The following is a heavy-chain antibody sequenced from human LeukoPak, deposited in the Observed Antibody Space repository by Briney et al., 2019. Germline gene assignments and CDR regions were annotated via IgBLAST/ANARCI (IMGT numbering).Heavy chain of an antibody. V-gene: IGHV3-53*01. CDR3: ARKGYSAYEPDWYFDL. CDR2: IYTGAGR. J-gene: IGHJ2*01. D-gene: IGHD5-12*01. Sequence: PGGSLRLSCAASGFTVSDNYTSWVRQTPGKGREWVSVIYTGAGRYYADSVKGRFTISRDNSKNTLYLQMNNLRAEDTAMYYCARKGYSAYEPDWYFDLWGRGTLVTVSS. CDR1: GFTVSDNY.